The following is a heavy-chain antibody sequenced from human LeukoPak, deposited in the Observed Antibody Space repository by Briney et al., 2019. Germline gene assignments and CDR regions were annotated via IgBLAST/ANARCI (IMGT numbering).Heavy chain of an antibody. CDR1: GFTFSSYS. D-gene: IGHD3-10*01. V-gene: IGHV3-21*01. Sequence: PGGSLRLSRAASGFTFSSYSMNWVRQAPGKGLEWVSSISSSSSYVYYADSVKGRFTISRDNAKNSLYLQMNSLRAEDTAVYYCARDRQYYYGSGSAGFDYWGQGTLVTVSS. J-gene: IGHJ4*02. CDR2: ISSSSSYV. CDR3: ARDRQYYYGSGSAGFDY.